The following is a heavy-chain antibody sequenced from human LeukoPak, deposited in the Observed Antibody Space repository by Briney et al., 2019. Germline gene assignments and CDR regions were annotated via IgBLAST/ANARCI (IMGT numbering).Heavy chain of an antibody. CDR3: ARDGADDSSGYYYEGLDY. V-gene: IGHV1-46*01. Sequence: ASVKVSCKASGYTFTSYYMHWVRQAPGQGLEWMGIINPSGGSTSYAQKFQGRVTMTRDTSTSTVYMELSSLRSEDTAVYYCARDGADDSSGYYYEGLDYWGQGTLVTVSS. CDR2: INPSGGST. D-gene: IGHD3-22*01. J-gene: IGHJ4*02. CDR1: GYTFTSYY.